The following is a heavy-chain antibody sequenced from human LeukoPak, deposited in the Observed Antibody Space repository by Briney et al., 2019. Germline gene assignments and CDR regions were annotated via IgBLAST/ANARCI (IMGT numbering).Heavy chain of an antibody. CDR2: LHYSGST. D-gene: IGHD4-11*01. V-gene: IGHV4-59*08. Sequence: SSETLSLTCAVYGGSFSGYYWSWIRQPPGKGLEWIGYLHYSGSTNYNPSLKSRVTISVDTSQNQFSLKLSSVTAADTAVYYCARVRTVTTAIDYWGQGILVTLSS. J-gene: IGHJ4*02. CDR3: ARVRTVTTAIDY. CDR1: GGSFSGYY.